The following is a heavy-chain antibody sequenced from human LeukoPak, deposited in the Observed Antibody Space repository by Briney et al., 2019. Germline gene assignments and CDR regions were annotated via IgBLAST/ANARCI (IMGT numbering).Heavy chain of an antibody. V-gene: IGHV3-30*02. Sequence: PGGSLRLSCAASGFTVSVYGMHWVRQAPGKGLEWVAFIRFDGGEKYYADSVKGRFTFSRDSSKDTLYLQMNSLRVEDTAMYYCAKDPKPDYTDIWGQGTMVTVSS. J-gene: IGHJ3*02. CDR3: AKDPKPDYTDI. CDR1: GFTVSVYG. CDR2: IRFDGGEK. D-gene: IGHD4-11*01.